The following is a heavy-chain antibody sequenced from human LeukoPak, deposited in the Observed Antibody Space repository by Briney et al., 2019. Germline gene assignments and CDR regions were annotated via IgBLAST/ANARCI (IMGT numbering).Heavy chain of an antibody. J-gene: IGHJ4*02. V-gene: IGHV4-39*01. CDR3: ANRGNYGYFDY. CDR2: FYYSGST. CDR1: RGSLSSSNYY. D-gene: IGHD3-10*01. Sequence: SETLSLTCSVPRGSLSSSNYYWGWVRQPPGKGLEWIGSFYYSGSTYYNPSLKSRVTIFADTSKNQFSLKVRSVTAADTAVYYCANRGNYGYFDYWGQGTLVTVSS.